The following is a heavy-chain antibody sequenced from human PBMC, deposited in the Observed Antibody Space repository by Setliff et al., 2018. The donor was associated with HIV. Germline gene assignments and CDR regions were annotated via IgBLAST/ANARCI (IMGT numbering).Heavy chain of an antibody. J-gene: IGHJ4*02. CDR3: ARDIYDSGWFTLEY. D-gene: IGHD6-19*01. CDR2: ISAYNGNT. Sequence: ASVKVSCKASGYTFTSYGISWVRQAPGQGLEWMGWISAYNGNTNYAQKLQGRVTVTTDTSTSTAYMELRSLRFDDTAAYYCARDIYDSGWFTLEYWGQGTLVTVSS. CDR1: GYTFTSYG. V-gene: IGHV1-18*01.